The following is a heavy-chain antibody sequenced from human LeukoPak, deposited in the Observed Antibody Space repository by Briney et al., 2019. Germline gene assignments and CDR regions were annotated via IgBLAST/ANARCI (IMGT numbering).Heavy chain of an antibody. CDR3: ARERIQLQEMDV. J-gene: IGHJ6*02. Sequence: GSSVKVPCKASGGTFSSYAISWVRQAPGQGLEWMGRIIPIFGIANYAQKFQGRVTITADKSTSTAYMELSSLRSEDTAVYYCARERIQLQEMDVWGQGTTVTVSS. CDR2: IIPIFGIA. V-gene: IGHV1-69*04. D-gene: IGHD5-18*01. CDR1: GGTFSSYA.